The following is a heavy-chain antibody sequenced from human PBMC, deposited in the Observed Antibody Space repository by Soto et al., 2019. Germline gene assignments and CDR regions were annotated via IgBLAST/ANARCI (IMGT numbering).Heavy chain of an antibody. CDR2: IIPIFGTA. Sequence: QVQLVQSGAEVKKPGSSVKVSCKASGGTFSSYAISWVRQAPGQGLEWMGGIIPIFGTANYAQKFQGRVTITADESTSTAYMELSSRRSEDTAVYYCARGPAAAVPIAEYFQHWGQGTLVTVSS. CDR1: GGTFSSYA. CDR3: ARGPAAAVPIAEYFQH. V-gene: IGHV1-69*01. J-gene: IGHJ1*01. D-gene: IGHD6-13*01.